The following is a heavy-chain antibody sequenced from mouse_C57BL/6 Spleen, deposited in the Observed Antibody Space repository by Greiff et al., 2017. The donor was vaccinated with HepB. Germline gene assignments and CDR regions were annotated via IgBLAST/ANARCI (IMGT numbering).Heavy chain of an antibody. D-gene: IGHD1-1*01. CDR3: AFITTVVPYAMDD. V-gene: IGHV1-26*01. CDR1: GYTFTDYY. J-gene: IGHJ4*01. CDR2: INPNNGGT. Sequence: VQLQQSGPELVKPGASVKISCKASGYTFTDYYMNWVKQSHGKSLEWIGDINPNNGGTSYNQKFKGKATLTVDKSSSTAYMELRSLTSEDSAVYYCAFITTVVPYAMDDWGQGTSVTVSS.